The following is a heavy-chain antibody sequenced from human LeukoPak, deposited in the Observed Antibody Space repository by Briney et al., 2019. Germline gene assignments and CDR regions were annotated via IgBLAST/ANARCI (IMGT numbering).Heavy chain of an antibody. CDR1: GFTFSSYE. J-gene: IGHJ3*02. Sequence: PGGSLRLSCAASGFTFSSYEMNWVRQAPGKGLEWVSSISSSSSYIYYADSVKGRFTISRDNAKNSLYLQMNSLRAEDTAVYYCARVRYSLGAFDIWGQGTMVTVSS. V-gene: IGHV3-21*01. D-gene: IGHD2-15*01. CDR2: ISSSSSYI. CDR3: ARVRYSLGAFDI.